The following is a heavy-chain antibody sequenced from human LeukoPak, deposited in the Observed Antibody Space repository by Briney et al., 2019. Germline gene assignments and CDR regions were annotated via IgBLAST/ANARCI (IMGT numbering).Heavy chain of an antibody. CDR2: INWKGDIT. J-gene: IGHJ4*02. V-gene: IGHV3-43*01. CDR1: GFTFEDHT. CDR3: SRRPPATGALDY. Sequence: GGSLRLSCEASGFTFEDHTMHWVRQAPGKGLEWVALINWKGDITSYVDSVKGRFTISRDNSKNSLYLQLNSLRIEDTAFYYFSRRPPATGALDYWGQGTLVTVSS. D-gene: IGHD1-14*01.